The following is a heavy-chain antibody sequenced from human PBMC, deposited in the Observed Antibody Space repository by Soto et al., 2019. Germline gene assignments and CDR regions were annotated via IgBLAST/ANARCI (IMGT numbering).Heavy chain of an antibody. CDR2: ISGSGGST. J-gene: IGHJ4*02. V-gene: IGHV3-23*01. Sequence: EVQLLESGGGLVQPGGSLRLSCSASGFTFSTYAMSWVRQAPGKGLEWVSGISGSGGSTYYTDSVGGRFTISRDNSKNTLYLKIQRMRVGDTAVYYGATTRLATAGIGGYWGQGTLFTVST. CDR1: GFTFSTYA. D-gene: IGHD6-13*01. CDR3: ATTRLATAGIGGY.